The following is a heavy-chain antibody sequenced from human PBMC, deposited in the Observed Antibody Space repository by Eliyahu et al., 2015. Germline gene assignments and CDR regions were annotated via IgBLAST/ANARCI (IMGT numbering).Heavy chain of an antibody. D-gene: IGHD4-17*01. Sequence: EVQLVESGGGLVQPGGSLRLSCAASGFTFXXHYMDWVRQAPGKGLEWVGRTRNKANSYTTEYAASVKGRFTISRDDSKNSLYLQMNSLKTEDTAVYYCAREQDYGDYAEAYFDYWGQGTLVTVSS. CDR2: TRNKANSYTT. CDR1: GFTFXXHY. J-gene: IGHJ4*02. CDR3: AREQDYGDYAEAYFDY. V-gene: IGHV3-72*01.